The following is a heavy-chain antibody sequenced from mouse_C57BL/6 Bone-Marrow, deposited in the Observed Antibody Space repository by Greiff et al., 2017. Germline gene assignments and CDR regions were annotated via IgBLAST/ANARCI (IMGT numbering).Heavy chain of an antibody. CDR1: GFSLTSYG. V-gene: IGHV2-6*01. J-gene: IGHJ4*01. CDR3: ARVYGRGAMDY. D-gene: IGHD1-1*02. CDR2: IWGVGST. Sequence: QVQLQQSGPGLVAPSQSLSITCTVSGFSLTSYGVDWVRQSPGKGLEWLGVIWGVGSTNYNSALNSRLSISKDNSKSQVFLKMNSLQTDDTAMDYGARVYGRGAMDYWGQGTSVTVSS.